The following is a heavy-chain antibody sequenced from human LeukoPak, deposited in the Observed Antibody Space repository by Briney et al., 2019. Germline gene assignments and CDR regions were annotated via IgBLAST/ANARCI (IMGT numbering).Heavy chain of an antibody. CDR1: GGSISSSSYY. J-gene: IGHJ4*02. V-gene: IGHV4-39*01. CDR3: ARHAKVVTEPPMNY. Sequence: SETLSLTCTVSGGSISSSSYYWGWIRQPPGKWLEWIGSIYYSGDTYYNPSLKSRVTISVDTSKNQFSLKLSSVTAADTAVYYCARHAKVVTEPPMNYWGKGTLVTVSS. CDR2: IYYSGDT. D-gene: IGHD3-22*01.